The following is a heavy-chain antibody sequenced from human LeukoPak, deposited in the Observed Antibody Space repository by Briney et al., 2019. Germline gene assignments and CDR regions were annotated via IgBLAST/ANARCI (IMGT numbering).Heavy chain of an antibody. CDR1: GFTFSSYS. Sequence: QAGGSLRLSCAASGFTFSSYSMNWVRQAPGKGLEWVSTISSSGANTYYADSVKGRFTISRDNSKNTLYVQMNSLRAEDTAVYYCAKDRDGSKSSSDYWGQGTLVTVSS. CDR3: AKDRDGSKSSSDY. D-gene: IGHD5-24*01. CDR2: ISSSGANT. J-gene: IGHJ4*02. V-gene: IGHV3-23*01.